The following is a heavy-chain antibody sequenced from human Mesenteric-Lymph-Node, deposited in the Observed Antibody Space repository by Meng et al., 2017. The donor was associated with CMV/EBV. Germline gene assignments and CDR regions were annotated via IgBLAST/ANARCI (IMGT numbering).Heavy chain of an antibody. V-gene: IGHV4-59*01. D-gene: IGHD6-6*01. CDR1: GGSISSYY. CDR2: IYYSGST. CDR3: AREEAYSSSSAHAFDI. J-gene: IGHJ3*02. Sequence: GSLRLSCTVSGGSISSYYWSWIRQPPGKGLEWIGYIYYSGSTNYNPSLKSRVTISVDTSKNQFSLKLSSVTAADTAVYYCAREEAYSSSSAHAFDIWGQGTMVTVSS.